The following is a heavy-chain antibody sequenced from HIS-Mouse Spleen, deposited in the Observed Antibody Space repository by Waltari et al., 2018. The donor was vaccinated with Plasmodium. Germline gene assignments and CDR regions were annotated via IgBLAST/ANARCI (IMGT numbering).Heavy chain of an antibody. V-gene: IGHV4-39*07. D-gene: IGHD1-7*01. Sequence: QLQLQESGPGLVKPSETLSLTCTVSGGSISSSSYYWGWIRQPPGKGREWIGSIYYSGSTYYNPPRNSRVTISVDTSKNQFSLKLSSVTAADTAVYYCARDRITGTSYFDYWGQGTLVTVSS. CDR3: ARDRITGTSYFDY. CDR2: IYYSGST. J-gene: IGHJ4*02. CDR1: GGSISSSSYY.